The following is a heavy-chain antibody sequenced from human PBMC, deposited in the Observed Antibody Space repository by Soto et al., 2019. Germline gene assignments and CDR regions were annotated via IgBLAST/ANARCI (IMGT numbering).Heavy chain of an antibody. CDR2: IYYSGDT. D-gene: IGHD6-13*01. Sequence: QVQLQESGPELVEPSQTLSLTCNVSGDYISSGGYHWSWIRQHPGKGLEWIVYIYYSGDTYYNPSLKSRVAISVHTSKKQFSLNLSSATAADTAVYYCARLAYSSRGGQFFDYWGQGVLVTVSS. CDR1: GDYISSGGYH. CDR3: ARLAYSSRGGQFFDY. J-gene: IGHJ4*02. V-gene: IGHV4-31*03.